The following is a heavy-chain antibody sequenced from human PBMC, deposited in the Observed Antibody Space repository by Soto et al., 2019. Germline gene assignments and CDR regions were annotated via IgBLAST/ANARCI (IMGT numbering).Heavy chain of an antibody. CDR1: GGTFSSYA. CDR2: IIPIFGTA. V-gene: IGHV1-69*13. CDR3: ASFRSSSWDWFDP. D-gene: IGHD6-13*01. J-gene: IGHJ5*02. Sequence: SVKVSCKASGGTFSSYAISWVRQAPGQGLEWTGGIIPIFGTANYAQKFQGRVTITADESTSTAYMELSSLRSEDTAVYYCASFRSSSWDWFDPWGQGTLVTVSS.